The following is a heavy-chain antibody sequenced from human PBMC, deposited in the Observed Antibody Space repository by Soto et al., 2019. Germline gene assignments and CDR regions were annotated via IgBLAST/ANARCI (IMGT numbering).Heavy chain of an antibody. D-gene: IGHD2-2*01. CDR3: ARSALIVLVPAGQPENWFDP. CDR2: INSDGSST. CDR1: GFTFSSYW. Sequence: GGSLRLSCAASGFTFSSYWMHWVRQAPGKGLVWVSRINSDGSSTSYADYVKGRFTISRDNAKNTMYLQMNSLRAEDTAVYFCARSALIVLVPAGQPENWFDPWGQGTLVTVSS. J-gene: IGHJ5*02. V-gene: IGHV3-74*01.